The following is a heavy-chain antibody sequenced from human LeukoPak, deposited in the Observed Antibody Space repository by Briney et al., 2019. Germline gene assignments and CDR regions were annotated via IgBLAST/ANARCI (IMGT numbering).Heavy chain of an antibody. Sequence: PGGSLRLSCAASGFTFSSYSMNWVRQAPGKGLEWISYIIGSGDTIYYADSVKGRFTISRDNAKNSLFLQMNSLTADDTAVYYCARERTTIVSGTTIGAYWGQGTLVTVSS. J-gene: IGHJ4*02. CDR3: ARERTTIVSGTTIGAY. CDR2: IIGSGDTI. CDR1: GFTFSSYS. D-gene: IGHD2/OR15-2a*01. V-gene: IGHV3-48*04.